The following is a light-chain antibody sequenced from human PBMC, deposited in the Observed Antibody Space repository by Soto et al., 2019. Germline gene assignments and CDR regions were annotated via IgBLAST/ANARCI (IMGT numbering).Light chain of an antibody. V-gene: IGLV2-14*01. J-gene: IGLJ7*01. CDR3: SSYTISSTLEGV. Sequence: QSALTQPASVSGSPGQSITISCTGTSSDVGGYNYVSWYQQHPGKAPKLMIYEVSNRPSGVSNRFSGSKSGDTASLTISGLQAEDEADYYCSSYTISSTLEGVFGTGTQLTVL. CDR1: SSDVGGYNY. CDR2: EVS.